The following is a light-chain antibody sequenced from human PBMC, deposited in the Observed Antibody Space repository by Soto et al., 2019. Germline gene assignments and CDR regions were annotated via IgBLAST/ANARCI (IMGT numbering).Light chain of an antibody. CDR1: QSVSSN. J-gene: IGKJ2*01. CDR3: QQYNNWPPSYT. CDR2: GAS. Sequence: ELVMTQSPATLSVSPRERATLSCRASQSVSSNLAWYQQKPGQAPRLLIYGASTRATGIPARFSGSGSGTEFTLTISSLQSEDFAVYYCQQYNNWPPSYTFGQGTKVDIK. V-gene: IGKV3-15*01.